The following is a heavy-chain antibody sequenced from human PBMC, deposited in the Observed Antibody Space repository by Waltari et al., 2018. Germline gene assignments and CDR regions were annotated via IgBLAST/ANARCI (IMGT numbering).Heavy chain of an antibody. D-gene: IGHD6-6*01. CDR3: ARDMHSSSSALGWLDP. Sequence: QVQLVESGGGVVQSGRALRLSCVASGFPVDSYGMHWVRQAPGKALEWVALIWFDGSAKYYADSVKGRFTVSRDNSKNTFYLQLNSLRAEDMAVYYCARDMHSSSSALGWLDPWGQGTLVTVSS. V-gene: IGHV3-33*01. CDR1: GFPVDSYG. CDR2: IWFDGSAK. J-gene: IGHJ5*02.